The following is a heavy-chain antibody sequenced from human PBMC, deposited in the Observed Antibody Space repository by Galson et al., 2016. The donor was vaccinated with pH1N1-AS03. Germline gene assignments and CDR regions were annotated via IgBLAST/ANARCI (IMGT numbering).Heavy chain of an antibody. CDR3: ARAPTKYYEILAGYYRVWFDP. CDR2: MNPDTGNA. J-gene: IGHJ5*02. D-gene: IGHD3-9*01. CDR1: GYTFTNYD. V-gene: IGHV1-8*01. Sequence: SVKVSCKASGYTFTNYDINWVGQAPGQGLEWMGWMNPDTGNAGYAEKFQGRVTMTRNTSISTAYMELSSLRSEDTAVYYCARAPTKYYEILAGYYRVWFDPWGQGTLVAVSS.